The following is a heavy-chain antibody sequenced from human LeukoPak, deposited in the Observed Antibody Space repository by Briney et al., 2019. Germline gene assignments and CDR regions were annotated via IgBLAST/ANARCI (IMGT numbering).Heavy chain of an antibody. J-gene: IGHJ5*02. CDR3: ARVGGIGGNSTRGFDP. V-gene: IGHV4-34*01. CDR1: GGSFSGYY. CDR2: INHSGST. Sequence: SETLSLTCAVYGGSFSGYYWSWIRQPPGKGLEWIGEINHSGSTNYNPSLKSRVTISVDTSKNQFSLKLSSVTAADTAVYYCARVGGIGGNSTRGFDPWGQGTLVTVSS. D-gene: IGHD4-23*01.